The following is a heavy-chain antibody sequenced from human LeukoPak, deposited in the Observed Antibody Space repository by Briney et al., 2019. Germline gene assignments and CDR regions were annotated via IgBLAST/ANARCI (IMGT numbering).Heavy chain of an antibody. D-gene: IGHD6-13*01. CDR3: ARSIAAAGSRWFDP. Sequence: ASVKVSCKTSGYTFTSFAINWVRQAPGQGLEWMGWINPNSGGTNYAQKFQGRVTMTRDTSISTAYMELSRLRSDDTAVYYCARSIAAAGSRWFDPWGQGTLVTVSS. J-gene: IGHJ5*02. V-gene: IGHV1-2*02. CDR1: GYTFTSFA. CDR2: INPNSGGT.